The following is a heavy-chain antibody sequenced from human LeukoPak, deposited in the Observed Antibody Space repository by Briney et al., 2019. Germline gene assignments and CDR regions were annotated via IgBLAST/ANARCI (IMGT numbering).Heavy chain of an antibody. Sequence: SQTLSLTCTVSGGSISSGGYYWSWIRQHPGKGLEWIGYIYYSGSTYYNPSLKSRVTISVDTSKNQFSLKLSSVTAADTAVYYCAREGLYGGNSDRYYYYGMDVWGQGTTVTVSS. CDR1: GGSISSGGYY. J-gene: IGHJ6*02. CDR3: AREGLYGGNSDRYYYYGMDV. D-gene: IGHD4-23*01. V-gene: IGHV4-31*03. CDR2: IYYSGST.